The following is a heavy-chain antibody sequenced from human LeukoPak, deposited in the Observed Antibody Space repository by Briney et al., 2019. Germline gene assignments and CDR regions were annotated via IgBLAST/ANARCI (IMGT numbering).Heavy chain of an antibody. CDR2: VSGSGGST. V-gene: IGHV3-23*01. Sequence: GGSLRLSCAASGFTFSSYAMSWVRQAPGKGLEWVSGVSGSGGSTYYADSVKGRVTISRDNSKNTLYLQMNSLRAEDTAVYYCAKDLDIVATITGNWGQGTLVTVSS. D-gene: IGHD5-12*01. CDR1: GFTFSSYA. J-gene: IGHJ4*02. CDR3: AKDLDIVATITGN.